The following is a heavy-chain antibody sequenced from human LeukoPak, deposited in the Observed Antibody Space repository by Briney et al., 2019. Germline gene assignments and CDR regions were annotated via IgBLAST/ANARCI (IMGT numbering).Heavy chain of an antibody. CDR3: VKGFVHPTYYFDY. J-gene: IGHJ4*02. Sequence: GGSLRLSCAASGFTFSNYAMMWVRQAPGKRLEWVSSITGSGDGTYCADSVRGRFTISRDNSENTLYLQLDSLRAEDTAVYFCVKGFVHPTYYFDYWGQGTLVTVSS. CDR2: ITGSGDGT. D-gene: IGHD3-10*01. CDR1: GFTFSNYA. V-gene: IGHV3-23*01.